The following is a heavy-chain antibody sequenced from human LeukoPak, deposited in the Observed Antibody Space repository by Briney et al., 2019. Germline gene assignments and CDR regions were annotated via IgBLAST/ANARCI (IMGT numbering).Heavy chain of an antibody. V-gene: IGHV1-69*01. CDR1: GGTFSSYA. CDR2: IIPIFGTA. D-gene: IGHD3-3*01. J-gene: IGHJ6*02. CDR3: ARSGPFGVVIILGNYYYGMDV. Sequence: SVKVSCKASGGTFSSYAISWVRQAPGQGLEWMGGIIPIFGTANYAQKFQGRVTITADESTSTAYMELSSLRSEDTAVYYCARSGPFGVVIILGNYYYGMDVWGQGTTATVSS.